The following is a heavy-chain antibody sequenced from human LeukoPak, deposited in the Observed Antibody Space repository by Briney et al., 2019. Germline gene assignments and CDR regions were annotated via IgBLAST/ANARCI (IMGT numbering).Heavy chain of an antibody. J-gene: IGHJ4*02. D-gene: IGHD3-3*01. CDR3: ARRSQLRFLEWLFDY. Sequence: GASVKVSCKASGYTFTGYYMHWVRQAPGQGLEWMGWINPNSGGTNYAQKFQGRVTMTRDTSISTAYMELSRLRSDDTAVYYCARRSQLRFLEWLFDYWGQGTLVTVSS. V-gene: IGHV1-2*02. CDR1: GYTFTGYY. CDR2: INPNSGGT.